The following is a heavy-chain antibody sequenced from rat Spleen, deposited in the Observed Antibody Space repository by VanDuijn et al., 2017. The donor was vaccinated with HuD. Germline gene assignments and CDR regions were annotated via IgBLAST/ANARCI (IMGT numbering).Heavy chain of an antibody. Sequence: EVQLVESGGGLVQPGRSLKLSCVASGFTFNKYWMNWIRQAPGKGLEWVASITNTGGNLYYPDSMKGRFTISRDNAKSTLNLQMDSRRSEDTATYYCARRHYGYTDYFDYWGQGVMVTVSS. D-gene: IGHD1-9*01. CDR1: GFTFNKYW. CDR3: ARRHYGYTDYFDY. CDR2: ITNTGGNL. V-gene: IGHV5-31*01. J-gene: IGHJ2*01.